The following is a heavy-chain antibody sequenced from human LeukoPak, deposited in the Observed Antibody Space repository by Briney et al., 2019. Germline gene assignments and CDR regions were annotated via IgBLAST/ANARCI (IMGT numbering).Heavy chain of an antibody. CDR1: GFTFSSYA. Sequence: QLGGSLRLSCAASGFTFSSYAMSWVRQAPGKGLEWVSAISGSGGSTYYADSVKGRFTISRDNSKNTLYLQMNSLRAEDTAVYYCAKLGRVVVAASSEIDYWGQGTLVTVSS. CDR2: ISGSGGST. J-gene: IGHJ4*02. CDR3: AKLGRVVVAASSEIDY. D-gene: IGHD2-15*01. V-gene: IGHV3-23*01.